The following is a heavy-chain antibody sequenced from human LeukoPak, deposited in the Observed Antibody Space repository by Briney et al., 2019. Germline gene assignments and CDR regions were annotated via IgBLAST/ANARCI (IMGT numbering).Heavy chain of an antibody. CDR1: GGSISSSSYY. J-gene: IGHJ4*02. CDR3: ARLRDYGDYYFDY. Sequence: KASETLSLTCTVSGGSISSSSYYWGWIRQPPGKGLEWIGSIYYSGSTYYNPSLKSRVTISVDTSKNQFSLKLSSVTAADTAVYYCARLRDYGDYYFDYWGQGTLVTVSS. V-gene: IGHV4-39*01. D-gene: IGHD4-17*01. CDR2: IYYSGST.